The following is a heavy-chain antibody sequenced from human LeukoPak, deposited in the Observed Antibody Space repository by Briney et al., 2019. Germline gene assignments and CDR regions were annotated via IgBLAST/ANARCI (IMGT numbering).Heavy chain of an antibody. Sequence: SETLSLTCTVSGGSISSSSYYWGWIRQPPGKGLEWIGSIYYSGSTYYNPSLKSRVTISVDTSKNQLSLKLSSVTAADTAVYYCARDIVVVPAAMPVAYYFDYWGQGALVTVSS. V-gene: IGHV4-39*02. D-gene: IGHD2-2*01. J-gene: IGHJ4*02. CDR1: GGSISSSSYY. CDR2: IYYSGST. CDR3: ARDIVVVPAAMPVAYYFDY.